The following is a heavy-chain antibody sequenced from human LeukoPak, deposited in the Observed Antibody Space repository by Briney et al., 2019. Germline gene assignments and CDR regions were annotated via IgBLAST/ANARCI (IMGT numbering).Heavy chain of an antibody. V-gene: IGHV4-34*01. Sequence: SETLSLTCAVYGGSFSGYYWSWIRQPPGKGLEWIGEINHSGSTNYNPSLKSRVTISVDTSKNQFPLKLSSVTAADTAVYYCARGPLGLLWFGESHYYFDYWGQGTLVTVSS. CDR3: ARGPLGLLWFGESHYYFDY. CDR1: GGSFSGYY. CDR2: INHSGST. J-gene: IGHJ4*02. D-gene: IGHD3-10*01.